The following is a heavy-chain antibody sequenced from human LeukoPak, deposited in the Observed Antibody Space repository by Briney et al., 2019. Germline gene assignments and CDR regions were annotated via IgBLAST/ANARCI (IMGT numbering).Heavy chain of an antibody. V-gene: IGHV3-21*01. D-gene: IGHD1-1*01. CDR3: ARDKGRYNWNDDDAFDI. CDR1: GFTFSSYS. J-gene: IGHJ3*02. Sequence: AGGSLRLSCAASGFTFSSYSMNWVRQAPGKGLEWVSSISSSSSYIYYADSVKGRFTISRDNAKNSLYLQMNSLRAEDTAVYYCARDKGRYNWNDDDAFDIWGQGTMVTVSS. CDR2: ISSSSSYI.